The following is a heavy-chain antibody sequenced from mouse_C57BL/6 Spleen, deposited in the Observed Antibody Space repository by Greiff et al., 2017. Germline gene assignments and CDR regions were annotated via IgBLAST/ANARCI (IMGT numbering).Heavy chain of an antibody. V-gene: IGHV2-9-1*01. J-gene: IGHJ1*03. CDR1: GFSLTSYA. CDR2: IWTGGGT. Sequence: VQRVESGPGLVAPSQSLSITCTVSGFSLTSYAISWVRQPPGKGLEWLGVIWTGGGTNYNSALKSRLSISKDNSKSQVFLKMNSLQTDDTARYXCACQLGDFDVWGTGTTVTVSS. D-gene: IGHD4-1*02. CDR3: ACQLGDFDV.